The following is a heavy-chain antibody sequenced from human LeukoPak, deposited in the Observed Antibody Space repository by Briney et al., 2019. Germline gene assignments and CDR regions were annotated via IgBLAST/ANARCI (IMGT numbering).Heavy chain of an antibody. V-gene: IGHV4-34*01. D-gene: IGHD3-10*01. J-gene: IGHJ5*02. CDR3: ARGYYYYGSGTFDP. CDR2: INHSGST. Sequence: SETLSLTCAVYGGSFSGYYWSWIRQPPGKGLEWIGEINHSGSTSYNPSLKSRVTISVDTSKNQFSLKLSSVTAADTAVYYCARGYYYYGSGTFDPWGQGTLVTVSS. CDR1: GGSFSGYY.